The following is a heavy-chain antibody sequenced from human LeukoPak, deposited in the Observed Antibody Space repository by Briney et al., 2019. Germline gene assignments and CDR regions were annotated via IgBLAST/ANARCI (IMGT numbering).Heavy chain of an antibody. CDR1: GFNFSNYG. J-gene: IGHJ4*02. Sequence: GGSLRLSCAASGFNFSNYGMTWVRQAPGKGLEWVSSISNSRSYIYYVDSVKGRVTISRDNAKNSLYLQMNSLRAEDTAVYYCARVGSQYDSSGYPYWGQGTLVIVSS. D-gene: IGHD3-22*01. CDR2: ISNSRSYI. V-gene: IGHV3-21*04. CDR3: ARVGSQYDSSGYPY.